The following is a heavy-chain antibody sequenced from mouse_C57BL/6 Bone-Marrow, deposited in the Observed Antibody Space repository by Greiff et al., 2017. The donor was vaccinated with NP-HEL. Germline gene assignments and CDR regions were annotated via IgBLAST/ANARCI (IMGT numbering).Heavy chain of an antibody. CDR1: GYAFSSSW. J-gene: IGHJ1*03. V-gene: IGHV1-82*01. CDR3: ARRIYYYGSGYYDV. D-gene: IGHD1-1*01. CDR2: IYPGDGDT. Sequence: VMLVESGPELVKPGASVKISCKASGYAFSSSWMNWVKQRPGKGLEWIGRIYPGDGDTNYNGKFKGKAPLTADKSSSTAYMQLSSLTTEDSAVYFCARRIYYYGSGYYDVWGTGTTVTVAS.